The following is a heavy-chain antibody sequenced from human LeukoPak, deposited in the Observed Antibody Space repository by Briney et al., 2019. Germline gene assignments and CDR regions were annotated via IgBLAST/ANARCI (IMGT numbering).Heavy chain of an antibody. Sequence: SETLSLTCTVSGGSISSYYWSWIRQPPGKGLEWIGYIYYSGSTNYNPSLKSRVTISVDTSKNQFSLKLSSVTAADTAVYYCARSSAYYDCVWGSYRPRYYFDYWGQRTLVTVSS. CDR2: IYYSGST. CDR1: GGSISSYY. D-gene: IGHD3-16*01. CDR3: ARSSAYYDCVWGSYRPRYYFDY. V-gene: IGHV4-59*01. J-gene: IGHJ4*02.